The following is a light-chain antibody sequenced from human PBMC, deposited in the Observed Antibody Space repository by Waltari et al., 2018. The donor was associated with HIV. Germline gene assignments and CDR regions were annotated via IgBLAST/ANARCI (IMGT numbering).Light chain of an antibody. V-gene: IGLV1-44*01. Sequence: QSVLHQPPSASGTRGQRVTIPCSGSSPNIGSNTVNWYQQLPGTAPKLLIYSNNQRPSGVPDRFSGSKSGTSASLAISGLQSEDESDYYCAAWDDSLAWVFGGGTKLTVL. CDR1: SPNIGSNT. CDR2: SNN. CDR3: AAWDDSLAWV. J-gene: IGLJ3*02.